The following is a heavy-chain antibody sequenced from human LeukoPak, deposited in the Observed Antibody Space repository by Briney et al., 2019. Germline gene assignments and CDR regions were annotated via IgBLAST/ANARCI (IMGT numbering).Heavy chain of an antibody. J-gene: IGHJ4*02. CDR2: IYPGDSDT. CDR1: GYRFDSYW. V-gene: IGHV5-51*01. CDR3: ARHVAYCGGDCPFDY. D-gene: IGHD2-21*02. Sequence: LGESLKISCKGSGYRFDSYWIGWVRQMPGKGLEWMGIIYPGDSDTRYSPSFQGQVTISADKSISTAYLQWSSLKASDTAMYYCARHVAYCGGDCPFDYWGQGTLVTVSS.